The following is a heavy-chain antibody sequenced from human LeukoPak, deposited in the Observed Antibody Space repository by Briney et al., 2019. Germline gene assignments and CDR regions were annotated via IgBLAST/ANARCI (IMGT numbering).Heavy chain of an antibody. V-gene: IGHV1-69*05. CDR2: IIPICGTA. CDR3: ASLGGSYEGTVD. D-gene: IGHD2-15*01. Sequence: SVKVSCKASGGTFSSYAISWVRQAPGQGLEWMGGIIPICGTANYAQKFQGRVTITTDESTSTAYMELSSLRSEDTAVYYCASLGGSYEGTVDWGQGTLVTVSS. J-gene: IGHJ4*02. CDR1: GGTFSSYA.